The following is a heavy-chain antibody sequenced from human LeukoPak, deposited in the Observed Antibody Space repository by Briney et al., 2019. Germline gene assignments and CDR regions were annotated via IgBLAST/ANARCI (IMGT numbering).Heavy chain of an antibody. CDR3: ARVIAAAGSDAFDI. CDR2: IYSGGST. CDR1: GFTFSSYA. Sequence: GGSLRLSCAASGFTFSSYAMSWVRQAPGKALEWVSVIYSGGSTYYADSVKGRFTISRDNSKNTLYLQMNSLRAEDTAVYYCARVIAAAGSDAFDIWGQGTMGTVSS. V-gene: IGHV3-53*01. J-gene: IGHJ3*02. D-gene: IGHD6-13*01.